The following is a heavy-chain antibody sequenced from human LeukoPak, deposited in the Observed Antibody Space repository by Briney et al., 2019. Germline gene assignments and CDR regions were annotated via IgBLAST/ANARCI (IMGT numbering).Heavy chain of an antibody. D-gene: IGHD2-15*01. V-gene: IGHV3-21*01. Sequence: GGSPRLSCAASGFTFSSYSMNWVRQAPGKGLEWVSSISSSSSYIYYADSVKGRFTISRDNAKNSLYLQMNSLRAEDTAVYYCARDRYCSGGSCYPLDYWGQGTLVTVSS. J-gene: IGHJ4*02. CDR3: ARDRYCSGGSCYPLDY. CDR2: ISSSSSYI. CDR1: GFTFSSYS.